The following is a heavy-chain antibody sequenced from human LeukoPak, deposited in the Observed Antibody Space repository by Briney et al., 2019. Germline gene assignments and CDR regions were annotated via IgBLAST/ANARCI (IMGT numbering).Heavy chain of an antibody. Sequence: PGGSLRLPCAASGFTFSSYAMHWVRQAPGKGLEWVAVISYDGNNKYYADSVKGRFTISRDNSKNTLYLQMNSLRAEDTALYYCATLPTWGQGTLVTVSS. D-gene: IGHD4-17*01. CDR1: GFTFSSYA. V-gene: IGHV3-30-3*01. CDR2: ISYDGNNK. J-gene: IGHJ4*02. CDR3: ATLPT.